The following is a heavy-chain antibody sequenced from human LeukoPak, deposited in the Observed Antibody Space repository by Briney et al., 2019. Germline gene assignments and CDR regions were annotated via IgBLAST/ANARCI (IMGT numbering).Heavy chain of an antibody. CDR3: ARPLMYYYGSETYFWFDP. CDR1: GFTFSSYE. D-gene: IGHD3-10*01. Sequence: GGSLRLSCAASGFTFSSYEMNWVRKAPGKGLEWVSYISSGGTGKYYADSVKGRFTISRDNAKNSLYLQMNSLRAEDTAVYYCARPLMYYYGSETYFWFDPWGQGTLVTVSS. V-gene: IGHV3-48*03. CDR2: ISSGGTGK. J-gene: IGHJ5*02.